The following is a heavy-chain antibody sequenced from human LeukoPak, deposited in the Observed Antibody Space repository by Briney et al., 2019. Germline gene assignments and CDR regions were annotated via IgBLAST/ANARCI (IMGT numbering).Heavy chain of an antibody. CDR3: ARVEEGYGSGRRENYFYYYMDV. CDR1: GGSISSYY. D-gene: IGHD3-10*01. V-gene: IGHV4-59*01. Sequence: PSETLSLTCTVPGGSISSYYWSWIRQPPGKGRKWIGYFYYTGSTNYNPSLKSRVTISVDTSKNQFSLKLSSVTAADTAVYYCARVEEGYGSGRRENYFYYYMDVWGKGTTVTISS. CDR2: FYYTGST. J-gene: IGHJ6*03.